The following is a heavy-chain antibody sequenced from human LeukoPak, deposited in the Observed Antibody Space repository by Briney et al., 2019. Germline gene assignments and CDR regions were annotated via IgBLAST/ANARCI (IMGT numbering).Heavy chain of an antibody. CDR3: VTSGGDTGAFDI. CDR2: ISGSGGST. Sequence: PGGSLRLSCAASGFTFSSYAMSGVRQAPGKGLEWVSAISGSGGSTYYADSVKGRFTISRDNSKNTLYLQMNSLRAEDTAVYYCVTSGGDTGAFDIWVQGTMVAVSS. J-gene: IGHJ3*02. V-gene: IGHV3-23*01. D-gene: IGHD2-21*02. CDR1: GFTFSSYA.